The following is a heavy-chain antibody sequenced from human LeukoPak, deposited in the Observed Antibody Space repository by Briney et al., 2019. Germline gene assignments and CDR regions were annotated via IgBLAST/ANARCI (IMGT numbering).Heavy chain of an antibody. CDR1: GESFRHYY. CDR2: IDYLGRT. CDR3: ARPVWCSATICTGPFDV. V-gene: IGHV4-34*01. D-gene: IGHD3-16*01. J-gene: IGHJ4*02. Sequence: NPSETLSLTCAVYGESFRHYYWTWIRQTSAKGLEWIGEIDYLGRTSYNPSLKSRLTISVDTSKNQFSLRLSSITAADTAVYYCARPVWCSATICTGPFDVWGQGTLVAVSS.